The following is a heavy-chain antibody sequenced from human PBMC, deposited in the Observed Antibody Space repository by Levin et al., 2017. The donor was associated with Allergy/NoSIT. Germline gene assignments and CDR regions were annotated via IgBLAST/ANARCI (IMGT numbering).Heavy chain of an antibody. CDR2: ISGSGSNT. CDR1: GFTFNRYA. Sequence: GESLKISCAASGFTFNRYAMSWVRQAPGKGLEWVSGISGSGSNTFYADSVKGRFTISRDNSKTTLYLQMNSLRGEDTAVYYCAKDGGGLDYYDSIGPAGWGQGTQVTVSS. J-gene: IGHJ4*02. D-gene: IGHD3-22*01. V-gene: IGHV3-23*01. CDR3: AKDGGGLDYYDSIGPAG.